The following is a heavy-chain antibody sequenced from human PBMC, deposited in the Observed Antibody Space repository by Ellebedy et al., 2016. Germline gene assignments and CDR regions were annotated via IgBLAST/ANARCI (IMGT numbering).Heavy chain of an antibody. CDR3: ARSSSSSVYKELLYFQH. V-gene: IGHV4-59*01. J-gene: IGHJ1*01. CDR1: GGSISSYF. D-gene: IGHD5/OR15-5a*01. Sequence: SETLSLACTVSGGSISSYFWSWIRQSPGKGLEWIGYFYDIGSTNYNPSLTSRVTISLDTSKKQISLKLSSVTAADSAVYYCARSSSSSVYKELLYFQHWGQGSLVTVSS. CDR2: FYDIGST.